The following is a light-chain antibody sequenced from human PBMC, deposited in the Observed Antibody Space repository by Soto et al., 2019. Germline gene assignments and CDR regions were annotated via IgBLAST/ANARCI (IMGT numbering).Light chain of an antibody. J-gene: IGLJ2*01. CDR1: RLGGKY. Sequence: SYELTQPPSVSVSPGQTASITCSGDRLGGKYACWYQQKQGQSPVLVIYQDTKRPSGIPGRFSGSNSGNTATLTINGTQAMEEADYYCQAWDSSSAVFGGRTKLTVL. CDR3: QAWDSSSAV. V-gene: IGLV3-1*01. CDR2: QDT.